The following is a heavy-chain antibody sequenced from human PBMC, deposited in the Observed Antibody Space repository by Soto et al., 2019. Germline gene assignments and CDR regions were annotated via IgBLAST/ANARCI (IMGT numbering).Heavy chain of an antibody. J-gene: IGHJ4*02. CDR1: GFTFSSYA. CDR2: SSGSAGST. V-gene: IGHV3-23*01. CDR3: AKSYDSSPLGADY. Sequence: AGSVRLSCAAYGFTFSSYAMSWVRHATGQGLEWVSVSSGSAGSTYYAGSVKGRFTIATDDSKNTLYLQMNSLGAEDTAVYYCAKSYDSSPLGADYWGQGTLVTVSS. D-gene: IGHD3-22*01.